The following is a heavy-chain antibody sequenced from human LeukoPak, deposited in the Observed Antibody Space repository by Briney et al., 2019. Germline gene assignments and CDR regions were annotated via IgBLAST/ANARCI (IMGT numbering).Heavy chain of an antibody. Sequence: SETLSLTCTVSGRSISSYYWSWIRQPPGKGLEWNGYIYYSGSTNYNTSLKGRVTISVDTSKNQFSLKLSSVTAADTAVYYCASSPTFAGLYYFDYWGQGTLVTVSS. D-gene: IGHD6-13*01. V-gene: IGHV4-59*01. CDR1: GRSISSYY. CDR2: IYYSGST. CDR3: ASSPTFAGLYYFDY. J-gene: IGHJ4*02.